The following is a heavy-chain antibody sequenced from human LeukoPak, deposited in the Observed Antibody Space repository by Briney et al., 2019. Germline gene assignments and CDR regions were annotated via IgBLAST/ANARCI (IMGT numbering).Heavy chain of an antibody. CDR3: AKELQGAYYGMDV. V-gene: IGHV3-9*01. D-gene: IGHD3-10*01. CDR1: GFTFDDYT. Sequence: GGSLRLSCAASGFTFDDYTMHWVRQAPGKGLEWVSGISWNSGSIGYAGSVKGRFTISRDNAKNSLYLQMNSLRAEDTALYYCAKELQGAYYGMDVWGQGTTVTVSS. J-gene: IGHJ6*02. CDR2: ISWNSGSI.